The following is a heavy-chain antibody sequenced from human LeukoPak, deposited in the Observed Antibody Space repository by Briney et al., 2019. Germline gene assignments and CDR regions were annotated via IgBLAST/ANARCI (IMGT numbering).Heavy chain of an antibody. CDR3: ARERGSSTGLT. D-gene: IGHD6-25*01. CDR2: ISSSSSTI. J-gene: IGHJ5*02. V-gene: IGHV3-48*01. Sequence: GGSLRLSCAASGFTFSSYSMNWVRQAPGKGLEWVSYISSSSSTIYYADSVKGRFTIPRDNAKNSLYLQMNSLRAEDTAVYYCARERGSSTGLTWGQGTLVTVSS. CDR1: GFTFSSYS.